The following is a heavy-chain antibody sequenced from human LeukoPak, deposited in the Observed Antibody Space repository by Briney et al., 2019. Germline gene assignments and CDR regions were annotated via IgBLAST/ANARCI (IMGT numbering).Heavy chain of an antibody. CDR3: ATGYLVTAGLMDV. J-gene: IGHJ6*02. CDR2: FDPEDGKT. D-gene: IGHD6-13*01. V-gene: IGHV1-24*01. CDR1: GYTLTELS. Sequence: ASVKVSCKVSGYTLTELSMFWVRQAPGKGLEWMGSFDPEDGKTVYAQKFQGRITMTEDTSTDTAYMELSSLRSEDTAVYYCATGYLVTAGLMDVWGQGTTVTVSS.